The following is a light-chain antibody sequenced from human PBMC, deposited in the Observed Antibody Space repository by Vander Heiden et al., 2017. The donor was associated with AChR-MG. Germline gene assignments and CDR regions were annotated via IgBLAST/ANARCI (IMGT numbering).Light chain of an antibody. CDR2: VNT. V-gene: IGLV1-40*01. J-gene: IGLJ2*01. CDR1: SSNIGAGYD. Sequence: QSVLTQPPSESGAPGQRVTISCTGSSSNIGAGYDVHSYQQLPGTAPKLLIYVNTNRPSGVPDRFSGSKSGISASLAIIGLQAGDEADYYCQSYDNSLSGFVVFGGGTKLTVL. CDR3: QSYDNSLSGFVV.